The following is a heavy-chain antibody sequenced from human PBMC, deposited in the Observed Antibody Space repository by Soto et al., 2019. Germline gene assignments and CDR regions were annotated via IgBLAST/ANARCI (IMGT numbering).Heavy chain of an antibody. Sequence: SVKVSCKASGYTFTGYYMHWVRQAPGQGLEWMGGIIPIFGTANYAQKFQGRVTITADESTSTAYMELSSLRSEDTAVYYCARGEYSSSWFQGTYNWFDPWGQGTLVTVS. V-gene: IGHV1-69*13. CDR2: IIPIFGTA. CDR1: GYTFTGYY. CDR3: ARGEYSSSWFQGTYNWFDP. D-gene: IGHD6-13*01. J-gene: IGHJ5*02.